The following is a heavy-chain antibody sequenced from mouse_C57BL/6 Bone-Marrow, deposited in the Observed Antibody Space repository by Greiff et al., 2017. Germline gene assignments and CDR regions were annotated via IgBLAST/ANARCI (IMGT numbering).Heavy chain of an antibody. CDR3: ARWYYGSMDY. V-gene: IGHV1-64*01. CDR1: GYTFTSYW. Sequence: QVQLQQPGAELVKPGASVKLSCKASGYTFTSYWMHWVKQRPGQGLEWIGMIHPNSGSTNYNEKFKSKATLTVDKCSSPAYMQLSSLTSEDSAVYYCARWYYGSMDYWGQGTSVTVSS. CDR2: IHPNSGST. J-gene: IGHJ4*01. D-gene: IGHD1-1*01.